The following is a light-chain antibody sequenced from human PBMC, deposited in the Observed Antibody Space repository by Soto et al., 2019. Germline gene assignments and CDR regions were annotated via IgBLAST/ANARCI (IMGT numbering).Light chain of an antibody. V-gene: IGKV3-20*01. CDR1: QSVSSSY. J-gene: IGKJ1*01. CDR3: QQYGTSPRT. Sequence: EIVLTQSPGTLSLSPGERATLSCRASQSVSSSYLAWYQQKPGQAPRLLIYGASSRATGIPDRFSSSGSGTDFTLTIRRMETEDFAVYYCQQYGTSPRTFGQGTKVDIK. CDR2: GAS.